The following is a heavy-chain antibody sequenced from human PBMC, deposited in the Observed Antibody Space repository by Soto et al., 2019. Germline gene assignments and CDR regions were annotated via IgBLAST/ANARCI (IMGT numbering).Heavy chain of an antibody. D-gene: IGHD3-3*01. CDR3: ARDVRYYDFWSGSLNWFDP. V-gene: IGHV4-59*01. J-gene: IGHJ5*02. CDR2: IYYSGST. CDR1: GGSISSYY. Sequence: PSETLSLTCTVSGGSISSYYWSWIRQPPGKGLEWIGYIYYSGSTNYNPSLKSRVTISVDTSKNQFSLKLSSVTAADTAVYYCARDVRYYDFWSGSLNWFDPWGQGTLVNVSS.